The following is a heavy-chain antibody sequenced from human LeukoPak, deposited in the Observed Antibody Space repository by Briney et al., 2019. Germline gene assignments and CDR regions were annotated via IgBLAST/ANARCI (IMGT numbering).Heavy chain of an antibody. D-gene: IGHD3-9*01. Sequence: SETLSLTCTVSGGSISSYYWSWIRQPPGKGLEWIGYIYYSGSTNYNPSLKSRVTISVDTSKNQFSLKLCSATAADTAVYYCARVHYDILTGYPNFDYWGQGTLVTVSS. V-gene: IGHV4-59*01. CDR1: GGSISSYY. J-gene: IGHJ4*02. CDR3: ARVHYDILTGYPNFDY. CDR2: IYYSGST.